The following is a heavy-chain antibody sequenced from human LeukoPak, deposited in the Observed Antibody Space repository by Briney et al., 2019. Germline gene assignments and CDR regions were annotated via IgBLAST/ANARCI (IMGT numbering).Heavy chain of an antibody. CDR3: AKPLLDYDFWSGYYNPPFDY. CDR1: GFTFSSYS. CDR2: ISGSGGST. Sequence: GGSLRLSCAASGFTFSSYSMDWVRQAPGKGLEWVSAISGSGGSTYYADSVKGRFTISRDNSKNTLYLQMNSLRAEDTAVYYCAKPLLDYDFWSGYYNPPFDYWGQGTLVTVSS. J-gene: IGHJ4*02. V-gene: IGHV3-23*01. D-gene: IGHD3-3*01.